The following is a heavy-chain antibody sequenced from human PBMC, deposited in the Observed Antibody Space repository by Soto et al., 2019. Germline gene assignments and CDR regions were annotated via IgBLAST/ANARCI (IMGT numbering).Heavy chain of an antibody. V-gene: IGHV1-69*13. Sequence: ASVKVSCKASGGTFSSYAISWVRQAPGQGLEWMGGIIPIFGTANYAQKFQGRVTITADESTSTAYMELSNLGSEDTAVYYCARGGEYGSGSYYNEGDWFDPWGQGTLVTVSS. CDR1: GGTFSSYA. CDR2: IIPIFGTA. CDR3: ARGGEYGSGSYYNEGDWFDP. D-gene: IGHD3-10*01. J-gene: IGHJ5*02.